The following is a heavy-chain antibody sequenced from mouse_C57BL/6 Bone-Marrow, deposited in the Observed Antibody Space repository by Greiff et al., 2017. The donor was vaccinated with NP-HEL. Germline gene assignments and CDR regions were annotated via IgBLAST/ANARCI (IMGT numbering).Heavy chain of an antibody. D-gene: IGHD2-3*01. CDR2: IDPSDSYT. V-gene: IGHV1-50*01. Sequence: QVQLQQPGAELVKPGASVKLSCKASGYTFTSYWMKWVKQRPGQGLEWIGEIDPSDSYTNYNQKFKGKATLTVDTSSSTAYMQLSSLTSEDSAVYYCARSGWLHLYYFDYWGQGTTLTVSS. J-gene: IGHJ2*01. CDR3: ARSGWLHLYYFDY. CDR1: GYTFTSYW.